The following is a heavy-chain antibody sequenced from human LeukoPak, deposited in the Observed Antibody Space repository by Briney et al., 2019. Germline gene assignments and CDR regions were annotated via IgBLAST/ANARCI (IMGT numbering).Heavy chain of an antibody. CDR2: IYPGDSDT. J-gene: IGHJ1*01. CDR3: ARLVYCGGDCYRSTRGYFQH. CDR1: GYSFTSYW. Sequence: GESLKISCKGSGYSFTSYWIGWVRQMPGKGLEWMGIIYPGDSDTIYSPSFQGQVTISADKSVNTIYLQWSSLKASDTAMYYCARLVYCGGDCYRSTRGYFQHWGQGTPVTVSS. V-gene: IGHV5-51*01. D-gene: IGHD2-21*01.